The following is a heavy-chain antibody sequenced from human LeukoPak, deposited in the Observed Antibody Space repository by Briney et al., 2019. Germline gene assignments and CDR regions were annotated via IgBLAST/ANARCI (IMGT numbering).Heavy chain of an antibody. J-gene: IGHJ4*02. CDR3: ARKVYSSSWQTTVGLDH. Sequence: GGSLRLSCAASGFTFSSYWMNWVRQAPGKGLEWVANIKQDGSVKNYVDSVRGRFAISRDNAKNSLYLQMNSPRAEDTAVYYCARKVYSSSWQTTVGLDHWGQGTLVTVSS. CDR2: IKQDGSVK. D-gene: IGHD6-13*01. CDR1: GFTFSSYW. V-gene: IGHV3-7*01.